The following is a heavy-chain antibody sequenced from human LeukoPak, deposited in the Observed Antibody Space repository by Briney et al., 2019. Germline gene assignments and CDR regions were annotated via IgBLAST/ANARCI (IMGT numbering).Heavy chain of an antibody. V-gene: IGHV3-23*01. CDR2: ITGSAESA. CDR1: GFTFRRNA. Sequence: GGSLRLSCAASGFTFRRNAVTWVRQAPGKGLEWVSTITGSAESAYYADSVKGRFSISRDNSKNTLHLQLKSLRAEDTAVYYCAKDESSGYYYLDSWGQGTLVTASS. CDR3: AKDESSGYYYLDS. D-gene: IGHD3-22*01. J-gene: IGHJ5*01.